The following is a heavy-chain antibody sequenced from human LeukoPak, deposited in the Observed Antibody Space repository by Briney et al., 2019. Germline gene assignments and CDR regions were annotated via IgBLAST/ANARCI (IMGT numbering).Heavy chain of an antibody. CDR3: ASGPHITIFGVVHPHAFDI. D-gene: IGHD3-3*01. CDR1: GGSISSSSYY. V-gene: IGHV4-39*01. J-gene: IGHJ3*02. Sequence: SGTLSLTCTVSGGSISSSSYYWGWIRQPPGKGLEWIGSIYYSGSTYYNPSLKSRVTISVDTSKNQFSLKLSSVTAADTAVYYCASGPHITIFGVVHPHAFDIWGQGTMVTVSS. CDR2: IYYSGST.